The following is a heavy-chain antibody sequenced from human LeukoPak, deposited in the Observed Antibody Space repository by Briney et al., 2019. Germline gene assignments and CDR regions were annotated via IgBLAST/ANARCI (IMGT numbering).Heavy chain of an antibody. CDR3: ARDPYFGELSPHVYYWYMDV. J-gene: IGHJ6*03. Sequence: GGSLRLSCAASGFTFNSYHMNWVRQAPGKGLEWVSSITSSSSYTYYAESVKGRFTISRDNAENSLYLQMNSLRAEDTAVYYCARDPYFGELSPHVYYWYMDVWGKGTTVTISS. CDR1: GFTFNSYH. CDR2: ITSSSSYT. V-gene: IGHV3-21*01. D-gene: IGHD3-10*01.